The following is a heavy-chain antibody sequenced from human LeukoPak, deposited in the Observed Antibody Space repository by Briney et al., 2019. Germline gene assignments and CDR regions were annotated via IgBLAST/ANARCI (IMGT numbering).Heavy chain of an antibody. V-gene: IGHV4-4*07. Sequence: SETLSLTWTVSGGSISSYYWSWIRQPAGKGLEWIGRIYTSGSTNYNPSLKSRVTMSVDTSKNQFSLKLSSVTAADTAVYYCARGRPEVGDLDYWGQGTLVTVSS. J-gene: IGHJ4*02. CDR1: GGSISSYY. CDR2: IYTSGST. CDR3: ARGRPEVGDLDY. D-gene: IGHD1-26*01.